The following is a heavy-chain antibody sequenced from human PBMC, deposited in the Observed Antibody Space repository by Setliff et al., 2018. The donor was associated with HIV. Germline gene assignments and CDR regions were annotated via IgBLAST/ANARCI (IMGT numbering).Heavy chain of an antibody. CDR1: GGSISSYY. J-gene: IGHJ6*03. Sequence: SETLSLTCTVSGGSISSYYWSWIRQPPGKGLEWIGYIYYSGSTNYNPSLKSRVTISVDTSKNQFSLKLSSVTAADTAVYYCARDLLGYWSSTSCHSHYMDVWGKGTTVTVSS. CDR2: IYYSGST. CDR3: ARDLLGYWSSTSCHSHYMDV. D-gene: IGHD2-2*01. V-gene: IGHV4-59*01.